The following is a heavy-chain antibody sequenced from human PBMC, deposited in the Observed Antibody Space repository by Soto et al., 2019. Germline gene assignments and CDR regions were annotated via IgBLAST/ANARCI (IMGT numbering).Heavy chain of an antibody. J-gene: IGHJ4*02. Sequence: GGSLRLSCAASGFTFSSYEMNWVRQAPGKGLEWVSYISGGGTLIYYADSVKGRFTISRDNAKNSLYLQMNSLRGEDTAVYYCARDYYTSSGHLDYWGQGTLVTVSS. CDR2: ISGGGTLI. V-gene: IGHV3-48*03. CDR1: GFTFSSYE. CDR3: ARDYYTSSGHLDY. D-gene: IGHD3-3*01.